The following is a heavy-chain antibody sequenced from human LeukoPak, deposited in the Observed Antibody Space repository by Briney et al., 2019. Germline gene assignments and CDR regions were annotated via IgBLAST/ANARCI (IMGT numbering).Heavy chain of an antibody. J-gene: IGHJ4*02. Sequence: SETLSLTCTVSGGSISSYYWSWIRQPPGKGQEWIGYIYYSGSTNYNPSLKSRVTISVDTSKNQFSLKLSSVTAADTAVYYCARADYYDSSGAIDYWGQGTLVTVSS. CDR2: IYYSGST. V-gene: IGHV4-59*01. D-gene: IGHD3-22*01. CDR3: ARADYYDSSGAIDY. CDR1: GGSISSYY.